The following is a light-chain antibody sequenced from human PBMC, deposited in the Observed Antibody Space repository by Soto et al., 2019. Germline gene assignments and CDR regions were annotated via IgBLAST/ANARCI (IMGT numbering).Light chain of an antibody. CDR2: GNT. CDR1: SSNIGTGFD. V-gene: IGLV1-40*01. J-gene: IGLJ3*02. Sequence: QSVLTQPPSVSGAPGQRVTISCTGSSSNIGTGFDVHWYQQLPGTAPKVLIYGNTNRPSGVPDRFSGSKSGTSASLAFTGLQADDEGDYYCQSFDSSLSDWVFGGGTKLTVL. CDR3: QSFDSSLSDWV.